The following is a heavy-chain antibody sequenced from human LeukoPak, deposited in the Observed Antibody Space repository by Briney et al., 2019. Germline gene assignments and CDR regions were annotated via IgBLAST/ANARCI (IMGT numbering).Heavy chain of an antibody. V-gene: IGHV4-34*01. CDR3: ARLVVVPAAIIYYYYGMDV. CDR2: INHSGST. Sequence: SETLSLTCAVYGGSFSGYYWSWIRQPPGKGLEWIGEINHSGSTNYNPSLKSRVTISVDTSKNQFSLKLSSVTAADTAVYYCARLVVVPAAIIYYYYGMDVWGQGTTVTVSS. CDR1: GGSFSGYY. D-gene: IGHD2-2*02. J-gene: IGHJ6*02.